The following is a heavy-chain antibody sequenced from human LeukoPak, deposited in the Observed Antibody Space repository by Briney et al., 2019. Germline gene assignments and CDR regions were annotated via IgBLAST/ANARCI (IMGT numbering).Heavy chain of an antibody. D-gene: IGHD5-24*01. CDR1: GGTFSSYA. CDR3: ARDGYSDAFDI. CDR2: IIPIFGTA. J-gene: IGHJ3*02. V-gene: IGHV1-69*06. Sequence: ASVKVSCKASGGTFSSYAISWVRQAPGQGLEWMGGIIPIFGTANYAQKFQGRVTITADKSTSTAYMELSSLRSEDTAVYYCARDGYSDAFDIWGQGTMVTVSS.